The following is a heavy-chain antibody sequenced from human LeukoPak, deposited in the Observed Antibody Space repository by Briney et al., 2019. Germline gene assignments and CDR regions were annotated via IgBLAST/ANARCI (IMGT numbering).Heavy chain of an antibody. CDR2: IYYTGST. Sequence: PSETLSLTCTVSSGSISRYYWSWIRQPPGKGLDWIGYIYYTGSTYYNPSLKSRVTTSVDTSKNQFSLKLNSVTAADTAVYYCARKSVAVRDAFDIWGQGTMVTVSS. V-gene: IGHV4-59*01. J-gene: IGHJ3*02. CDR3: ARKSVAVRDAFDI. D-gene: IGHD6-19*01. CDR1: SGSISRYY.